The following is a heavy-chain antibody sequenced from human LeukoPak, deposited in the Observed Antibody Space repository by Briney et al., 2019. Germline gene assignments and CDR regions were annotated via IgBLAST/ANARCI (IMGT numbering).Heavy chain of an antibody. D-gene: IGHD6-13*01. Sequence: SETLSLTCTVSGGSISSSSYYWGWIRQPPGKGLEWIGSIYYSGSTYYNPSLKSRVTISVDTSKNQFSLMVSSVTAADTAVYYCARSSGYSSSGGLNWFDTWGQGTLVTVAS. J-gene: IGHJ5*02. CDR2: IYYSGST. CDR1: GGSISSSSYY. V-gene: IGHV4-39*01. CDR3: ARSSGYSSSGGLNWFDT.